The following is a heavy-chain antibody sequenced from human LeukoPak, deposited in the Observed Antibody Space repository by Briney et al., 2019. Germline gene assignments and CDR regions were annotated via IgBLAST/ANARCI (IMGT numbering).Heavy chain of an antibody. D-gene: IGHD1-26*01. CDR1: GFTFSSYA. V-gene: IGHV3-30*18. CDR2: ISYDGSNK. CDR3: AKSVFPKATDSYYYYGMDV. Sequence: PGGSLRLSCAASGFTFSSYAMHWVRQAPCKGLEWVAVISYDGSNKYYADSVKGRFTISRDNSKNTLYLQMNSLRAEDTAVYYCAKSVFPKATDSYYYYGMDVWGQGTTVTVSS. J-gene: IGHJ6*02.